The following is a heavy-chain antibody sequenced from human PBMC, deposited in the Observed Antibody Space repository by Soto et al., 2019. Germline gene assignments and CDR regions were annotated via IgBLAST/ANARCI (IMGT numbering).Heavy chain of an antibody. V-gene: IGHV3-21*01. CDR3: ARDPVDSPGWFDP. J-gene: IGHJ5*02. CDR2: ISSSSSYI. CDR1: GFTFSSYS. D-gene: IGHD2-15*01. Sequence: PGGSLRLSCAASGFTFSSYSMNWVRQAPGKGLEWVSSISSSSSYIYYADSVKGRFTISRDNAKNSLYLQMNSLRAEDTAVYYCARDPVDSPGWFDPWGQGTLVTSPQ.